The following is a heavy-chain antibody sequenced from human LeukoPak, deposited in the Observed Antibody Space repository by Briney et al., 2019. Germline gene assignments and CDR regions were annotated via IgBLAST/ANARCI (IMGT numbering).Heavy chain of an antibody. V-gene: IGHV3-48*02. CDR1: GFSFSSYS. D-gene: IGHD5-12*01. CDR2: ISSSSSTI. Sequence: GGSLRPSCAASGFSFSSYSMNWVRQAPGKGLEWVSYISSSSSTIYYADSVKGRFTISRDNAKNSLYLQMNSLRDEDTAVYYCARAADSGYDFKLYYWGQGTLVTVSS. CDR3: ARAADSGYDFKLYY. J-gene: IGHJ4*02.